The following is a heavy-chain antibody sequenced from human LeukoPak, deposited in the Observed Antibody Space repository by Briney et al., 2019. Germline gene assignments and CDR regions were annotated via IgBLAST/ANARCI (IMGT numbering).Heavy chain of an antibody. CDR1: GGSISSHY. V-gene: IGHV4-59*11. J-gene: IGHJ5*02. CDR2: MLYSGTA. D-gene: IGHD4-17*01. Sequence: PSETLSLTCTVSGGSISSHYWSWIRQPPGKGLEWIGYMLYSGTAYYNPSLKSRVTISVDTSKNQFSLKLRSVTAADTPVYYCARAPTVTNHYYSWFDPWGQGTLVTVSS. CDR3: ARAPTVTNHYYSWFDP.